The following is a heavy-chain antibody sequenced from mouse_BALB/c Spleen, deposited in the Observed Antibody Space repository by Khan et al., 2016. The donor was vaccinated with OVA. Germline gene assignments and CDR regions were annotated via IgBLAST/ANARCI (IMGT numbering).Heavy chain of an antibody. Sequence: QVQLKQSGAELVKAGASVKMSCKASGYTFTSYWMHWVKQRPGQGLEWFAETNPTNGRTYYNEKFKSKATLTVDKSSSTAYMLLSGPTFEDSAVYYCARIKKIVATNIDYWGQGTTLTVSS. CDR2: TNPTNGRT. CDR1: GYTFTSYW. V-gene: IGHV1S81*02. D-gene: IGHD1-1*01. J-gene: IGHJ2*01. CDR3: ARIKKIVATNIDY.